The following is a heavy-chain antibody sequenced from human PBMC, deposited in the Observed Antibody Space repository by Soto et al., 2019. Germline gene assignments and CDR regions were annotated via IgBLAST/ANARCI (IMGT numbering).Heavy chain of an antibody. CDR2: ISYDGSNK. J-gene: IGHJ6*02. Sequence: GGSLRLSCVASGLTVSGKKYMAWVRQAPSKGLEWVAVISYDGSNKYYADSVKGRFTISRDNSKNTLYLQMNSLRAEDTAVYYCAKSSSRPVYGMDVWGQGTTVTVSS. CDR3: AKSSSRPVYGMDV. D-gene: IGHD2-15*01. V-gene: IGHV3-30*18. CDR1: GLTVSGK.